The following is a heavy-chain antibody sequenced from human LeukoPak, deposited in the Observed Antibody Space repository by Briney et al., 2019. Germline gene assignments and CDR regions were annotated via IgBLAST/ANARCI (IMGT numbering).Heavy chain of an antibody. V-gene: IGHV3-30*18. CDR3: AKDRSTTWSFDY. CDR1: GFTFSFSG. CDR2: ISDDGSRK. Sequence: GRSLRLSCAASGFTFSFSGMYWVRQAPGKGLEWVAFISDDGSRKYYADSVKGRFTMSGDNSKNTLFLQMNSLRTEDTAVYYCAKDRSTTWSFDYWGQGTLVTVSS. J-gene: IGHJ4*02. D-gene: IGHD6-13*01.